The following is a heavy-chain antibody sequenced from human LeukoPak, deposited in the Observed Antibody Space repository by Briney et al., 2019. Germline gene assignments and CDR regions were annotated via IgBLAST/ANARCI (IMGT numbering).Heavy chain of an antibody. Sequence: ASVKVSCKASGYTSTNYGISWVRQAPGQGLEWMGWISPYNGNTHYIQNLQGRVTMTVDTSTNTDSMELRSLRSDDTAVYYCARDLLGSPNGGYGDFNIFDMWGQGTLVIVSS. CDR2: ISPYNGNT. J-gene: IGHJ4*02. CDR3: ARDLLGSPNGGYGDFNIFDM. V-gene: IGHV1-18*01. D-gene: IGHD4-17*01. CDR1: GYTSTNYG.